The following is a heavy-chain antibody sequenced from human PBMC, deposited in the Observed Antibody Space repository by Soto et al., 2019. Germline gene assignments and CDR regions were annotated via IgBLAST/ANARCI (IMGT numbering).Heavy chain of an antibody. CDR2: IIPIFGTA. CDR1: GGTFSSYA. D-gene: IGHD4-4*01. CDR3: ARPRDYSNSNYGMDV. Sequence: GASMKVSCKASGGTFSSYAISWVRQAPGQGLEWMGGIIPIFGTANYAQKFQGRVTITADESTSTAYMELTSVTAADTAVYYCARPRDYSNSNYGMDVWGQGTTVTVSS. V-gene: IGHV1-69*13. J-gene: IGHJ6*02.